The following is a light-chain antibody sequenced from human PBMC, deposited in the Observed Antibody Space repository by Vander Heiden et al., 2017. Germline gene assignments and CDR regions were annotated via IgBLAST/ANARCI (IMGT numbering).Light chain of an antibody. J-gene: IGKJ4*01. Sequence: DIVLTHSPLSLPVTPGEPASISCKSSQCLLNSNGYNYVDWYQQKPGKVPQLLIYVGYRRDSGVPDRFSGSGSGTDFTLKISRVEAEDVGVYYCMQAIQTPHTFGGGTKVEIK. CDR3: MQAIQTPHT. CDR1: QCLLNSNGYNY. CDR2: VGY. V-gene: IGKV2-28*01.